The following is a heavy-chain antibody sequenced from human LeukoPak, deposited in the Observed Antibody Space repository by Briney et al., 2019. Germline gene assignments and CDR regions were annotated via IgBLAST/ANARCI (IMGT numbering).Heavy chain of an antibody. CDR3: ARTYSSSDEFDY. J-gene: IGHJ4*02. CDR2: INPSGGST. CDR1: GYTFTSYY. D-gene: IGHD6-13*01. Sequence: ASVKVSCKASGYTFTSYYIHWVRQAPGQGLEWMGIINPSGGSTTYAQKIQGRVAMTRDTSTSRVYMEVSSLRSEDTAVYYCARTYSSSDEFDYWGQGTLVTVSS. V-gene: IGHV1-46*01.